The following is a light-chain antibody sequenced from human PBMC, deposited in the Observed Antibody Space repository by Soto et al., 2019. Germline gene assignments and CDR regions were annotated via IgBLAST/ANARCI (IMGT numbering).Light chain of an antibody. V-gene: IGKV3D-20*02. CDR1: QSVSSSY. J-gene: IGKJ5*01. CDR3: QQRSKWPPIT. CDR2: DAS. Sequence: VLTQSPGTLSLSPGERATLSCRASQSVSSSYLAWYQQKPGQAPRLLIYDASNRATGIPARFSGIGSGTDFTLTISSLEPEDFAVYYGQQRSKWPPITFGQGTRLEIK.